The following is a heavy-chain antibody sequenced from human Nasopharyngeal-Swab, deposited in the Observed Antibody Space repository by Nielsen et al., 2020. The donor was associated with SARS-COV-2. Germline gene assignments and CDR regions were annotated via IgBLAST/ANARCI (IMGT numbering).Heavy chain of an antibody. CDR1: GDSVSSDYW. Sequence: SETLSLTCAVSGDSVSSDYWWTWVRQPPGKGLEWIGEMYRSGSSNYNPSLKSRVIISLDKSKNSFSLLLSSVTAADTAIYYCVRGGNWYFDYWGQGTLVTVSS. CDR2: MYRSGSS. CDR3: VRGGNWYFDY. J-gene: IGHJ4*02. V-gene: IGHV4-4*02. D-gene: IGHD1-1*01.